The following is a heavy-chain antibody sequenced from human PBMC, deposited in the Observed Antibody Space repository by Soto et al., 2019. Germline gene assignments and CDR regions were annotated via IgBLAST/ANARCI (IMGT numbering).Heavy chain of an antibody. D-gene: IGHD2-2*01. CDR2: INSDGSST. CDR3: ARVGGDCSSTSCYAFDI. CDR1: GFTFSSYW. J-gene: IGHJ3*02. Sequence: GGSLRLSCAASGFTFSSYWMHWVRQAPGKGLVWVSRINSDGSSTSYADSVKGRFTISRDNAKNTLYLQMNSLRAEDTAVYYCARVGGDCSSTSCYAFDIWGQGTMVPVAS. V-gene: IGHV3-74*01.